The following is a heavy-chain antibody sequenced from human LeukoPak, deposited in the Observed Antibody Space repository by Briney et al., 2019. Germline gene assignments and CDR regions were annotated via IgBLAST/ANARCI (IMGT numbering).Heavy chain of an antibody. D-gene: IGHD5-12*01. V-gene: IGHV1-8*01. CDR2: MNPNSGNT. CDR1: GYTFTSYD. CDR3: AISGYDRLHYYCGMDV. J-gene: IGHJ6*02. Sequence: ASVKVSCKASGYTFTSYDINWVRQATGQGLEWMGWMNPNSGNTGYAQKFQGRVTMTRNTSISTAYMELSSLRSEDTAVYYCAISGYDRLHYYCGMDVWGQGTTVTVSS.